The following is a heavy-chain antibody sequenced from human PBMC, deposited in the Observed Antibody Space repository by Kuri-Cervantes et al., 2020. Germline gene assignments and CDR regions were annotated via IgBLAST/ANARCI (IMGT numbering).Heavy chain of an antibody. Sequence: GESLKISCAASGFTFSSYSMNWVRQAPGKGLEWVSSISSSSSYIYYADSVKGRFTISRDDSKSIAYLQMNSLKTEDTAVYYCTRDVEQWLVPNWFDPWGQGTLVTVSS. CDR3: TRDVEQWLVPNWFDP. V-gene: IGHV3-21*03. CDR2: ISSSSSYI. J-gene: IGHJ5*02. CDR1: GFTFSSYS. D-gene: IGHD6-19*01.